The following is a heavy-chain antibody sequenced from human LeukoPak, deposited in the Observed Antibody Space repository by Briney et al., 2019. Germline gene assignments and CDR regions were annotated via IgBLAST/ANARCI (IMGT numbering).Heavy chain of an antibody. V-gene: IGHV3-21*01. CDR1: GFTFSSYS. D-gene: IGHD3-3*01. CDR2: ISSSSSYI. CDR3: ARETSALRDYYYMDV. Sequence: GGSLRLSCAASGFTFSSYSMNWVRQAPGKGLEWVSSISSSSSYIYYADSVKGRFTISRDNAKNSLYLQMNSLRAEDTAVYYCARETSALRDYYYMDVWGKGTTVTVSS. J-gene: IGHJ6*03.